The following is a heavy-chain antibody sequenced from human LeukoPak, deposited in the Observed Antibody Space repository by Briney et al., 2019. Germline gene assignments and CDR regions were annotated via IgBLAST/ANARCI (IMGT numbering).Heavy chain of an antibody. CDR2: INPSGGST. V-gene: IGHV1-46*01. J-gene: IGHJ6*03. D-gene: IGHD5-12*01. CDR1: GYTFTSYY. Sequence: ASVKVSCKASGYTFTSYYMHWVRQAPGQGLEWMGIINPSGGSTSYAQKFQGSVTMTRDMSTSTVYMELSSLRSEDTAVYYCARALGGYAYYYYYMDVWGKGTTVTASS. CDR3: ARALGGYAYYYYYMDV.